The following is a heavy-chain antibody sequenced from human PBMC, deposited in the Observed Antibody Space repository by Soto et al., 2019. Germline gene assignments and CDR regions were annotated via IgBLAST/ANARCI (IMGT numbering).Heavy chain of an antibody. V-gene: IGHV4-39*01. CDR3: ARGAGSPTYYYRMDV. J-gene: IGHJ6*02. CDR1: GDSISSSSYY. D-gene: IGHD2-15*01. Sequence: QLQLQESGPGLVKPSETLSLTCTVSGDSISSSSYYWGWIRQPPGKGLEWIGSIFYSGSTYYNPSLKSRVTISVDTSKNQFSLNLSSVTAADTAEYYCARGAGSPTYYYRMDVWGQGTTVTVSS. CDR2: IFYSGST.